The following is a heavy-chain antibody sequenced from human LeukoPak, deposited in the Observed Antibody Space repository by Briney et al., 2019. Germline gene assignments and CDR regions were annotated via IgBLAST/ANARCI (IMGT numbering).Heavy chain of an antibody. CDR3: ARDATIFGVVQPDY. V-gene: IGHV3-74*01. J-gene: IGHJ4*02. CDR1: GFTFSSYW. CDR2: INSDGSSI. D-gene: IGHD3-3*01. Sequence: GGSLRLSCAASGFTFSSYWMHWVRQAPGKGLVWVSRINSDGSSISYADSVKGRFTISRDNAKNTLYLQMNSLRAEDTAVYYCARDATIFGVVQPDYWGQGTLVTVSS.